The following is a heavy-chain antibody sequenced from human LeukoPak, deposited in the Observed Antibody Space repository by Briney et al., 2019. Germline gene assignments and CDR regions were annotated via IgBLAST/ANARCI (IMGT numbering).Heavy chain of an antibody. CDR1: GFTFNRCW. V-gene: IGHV3-7*01. J-gene: IGHJ1*01. CDR3: TSWGDTTAEYFQR. D-gene: IGHD2-21*02. Sequence: GGSLRLSCVVSGFTFNRCWMNWVRQPPGKGLEWVAHINPDGRDTYYVDSVKGRFTISRDDAQNSMYLQMNSLRVEDTAVYYCTSWGDTTAEYFQRWGQGTLVTVS. CDR2: INPDGRDT.